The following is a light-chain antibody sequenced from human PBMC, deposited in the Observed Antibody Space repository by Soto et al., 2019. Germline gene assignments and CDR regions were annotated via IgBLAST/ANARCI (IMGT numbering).Light chain of an antibody. Sequence: QTVVTQPPSASGTPGQRVTISCSGSSSNIGSNYVSWYQQLPGTAPKLLIYKNNQRPSGVPDRFSGSKSGTSASLAISGLRSEDEADYYCAAWDDSLSAHVVFGGGTQLTVL. CDR1: SSNIGSNY. CDR2: KNN. J-gene: IGLJ2*01. CDR3: AAWDDSLSAHVV. V-gene: IGLV1-47*01.